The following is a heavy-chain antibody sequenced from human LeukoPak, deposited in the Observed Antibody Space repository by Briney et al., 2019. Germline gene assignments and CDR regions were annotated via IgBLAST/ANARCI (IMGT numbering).Heavy chain of an antibody. V-gene: IGHV1-18*01. Sequence: ASVKVSCKASGYTFTSYGISWVRQAPGQGLEWMGGIIPIFGTANYAQKLQGRVTMTTDTSTSTAYMELRSLRSDDTAVYYCARSTRSGGFDPWGQGTLVTVSS. J-gene: IGHJ5*02. CDR2: IIPIFGTA. CDR3: ARSTRSGGFDP. D-gene: IGHD2/OR15-2a*01. CDR1: GYTFTSYG.